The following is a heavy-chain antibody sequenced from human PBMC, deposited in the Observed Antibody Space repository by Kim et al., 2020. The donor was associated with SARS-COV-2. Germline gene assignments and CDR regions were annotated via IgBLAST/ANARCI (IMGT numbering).Heavy chain of an antibody. J-gene: IGHJ4*02. Sequence: GGSLRLSCAASGFTFSNCGMHWVRQAPGKGLEWVGFIRSKAYGGTTEYAASVKGRFTISRDDSKSIAYLQMNSLKTEDTAVYYCTTTDYWGQGTLVTVSS. CDR3: TTTDY. V-gene: IGHV3-49*04. CDR2: IRSKAYGGTT. CDR1: GFTFSNCG.